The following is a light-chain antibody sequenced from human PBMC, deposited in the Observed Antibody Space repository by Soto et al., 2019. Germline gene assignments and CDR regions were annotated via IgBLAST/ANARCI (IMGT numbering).Light chain of an antibody. V-gene: IGKV1-5*01. CDR2: DAS. CDR1: QSISRS. J-gene: IGKJ3*01. CDR3: QKYSDFLIS. Sequence: DLQMTQSPSTLSASVGDRVTITCRARQSISRSLAWYQQKPGKAPNLLIFDASSLECGVPSRFSGSGFGTEFTLNSTNVQPADFSTYYCQKYSDFLISFGHGTTLHFK.